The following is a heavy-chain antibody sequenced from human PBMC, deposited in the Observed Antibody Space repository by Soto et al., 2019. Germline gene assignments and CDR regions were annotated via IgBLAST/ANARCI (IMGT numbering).Heavy chain of an antibody. D-gene: IGHD3-3*01. V-gene: IGHV4-34*01. CDR3: ARARKGSGSDYYYHYGMDV. J-gene: IGHJ6*04. CDR2: INHSGST. CDR1: GASFSDYY. Sequence: LSLTCSVYGASFSDYYCSWIRQPPGKGLEWIGEINHSGSTNYNPSLKSRVTISVHTSKNQFTLKLSSVTAAHTAVYYCARARKGSGSDYYYHYGMDVWGKGTTVTVSS.